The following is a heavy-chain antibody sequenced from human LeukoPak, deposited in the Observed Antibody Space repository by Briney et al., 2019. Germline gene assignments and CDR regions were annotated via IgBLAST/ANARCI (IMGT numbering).Heavy chain of an antibody. CDR2: IYYSGST. J-gene: IGHJ4*02. V-gene: IGHV4-59*01. D-gene: IGHD3-3*01. Sequence: SETLSLTCTVSGGSISSYYWSWIRQPPGKGLEWIGYIYYSGSTNYNPSLKSRVTISVDTSKNQFSLKLSSVTAADTAVYYCARDSIRDYDFWSGYFDYWGQGTLVTVSS. CDR3: ARDSIRDYDFWSGYFDY. CDR1: GGSISSYY.